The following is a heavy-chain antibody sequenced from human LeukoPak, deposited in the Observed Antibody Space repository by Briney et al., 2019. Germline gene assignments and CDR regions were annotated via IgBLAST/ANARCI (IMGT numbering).Heavy chain of an antibody. J-gene: IGHJ4*02. CDR3: AILGRGGSTVAQFG. CDR1: GGSISSSSYY. CDR2: IYYSGST. Sequence: SETLSLTCTVSGGSISSSSYYWGWIRQPPGKGLEWIGSIYYSGSTYYNPSLKSRVTISVDTSKNQFSLKLTSVTAADTAVYYCAILGRGGSTVAQFGWGQGALVTVSS. V-gene: IGHV4-39*01. D-gene: IGHD3-16*01.